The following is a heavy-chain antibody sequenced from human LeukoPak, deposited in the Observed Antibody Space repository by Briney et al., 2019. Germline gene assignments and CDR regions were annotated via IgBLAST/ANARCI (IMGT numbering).Heavy chain of an antibody. CDR3: ARISGYEYYYYYYYMDV. V-gene: IGHV1-8*03. CDR1: GYAFTSYG. Sequence: ASVKVSCKASGYAFTSYGISWVRQAPGQGLEWMGWMNPNSGNTGYAQKFQGRVTITRNTSISTAYMELSSLRSEDTAVYYCARISGYEYYYYYYYMDVWGKGTTVTVSS. J-gene: IGHJ6*03. D-gene: IGHD5-12*01. CDR2: MNPNSGNT.